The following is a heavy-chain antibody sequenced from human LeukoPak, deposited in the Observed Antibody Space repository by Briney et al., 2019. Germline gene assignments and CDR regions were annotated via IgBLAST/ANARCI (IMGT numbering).Heavy chain of an antibody. D-gene: IGHD3-22*01. J-gene: IGHJ4*02. CDR3: AFYYDSSGYGRYFDY. CDR1: GGSISSSSDY. V-gene: IGHV4-39*01. CDR2: ISSSGST. Sequence: PSETLSLTCIVSGGSISSSSDYWGWIRQPPGKGLEWIGIISSSGSTYYNPSLGGRVTISVDTSKKVFSLKVNSVTAADTAVYYRAFYYDSSGYGRYFDYWGQGTLVTVSS.